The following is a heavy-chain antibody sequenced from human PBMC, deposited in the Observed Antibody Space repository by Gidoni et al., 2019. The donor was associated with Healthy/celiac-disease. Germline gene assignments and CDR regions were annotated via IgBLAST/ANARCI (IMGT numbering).Heavy chain of an antibody. V-gene: IGHV4-39*01. J-gene: IGHJ4*02. Sequence: QLQLQESCPGLVKPSETLSLTCPVSGRSISSSSYYWGWIRQPPGKGLEWIGSIYYSGSTYYNPSLKSRVTISVDTSKNQFSLKLSSVTAADTAVYYCATGGPAAILSRIFWGQGTLVTVSS. CDR3: ATGGPAAILSRIF. CDR1: GRSISSSSYY. D-gene: IGHD2-2*01. CDR2: IYYSGST.